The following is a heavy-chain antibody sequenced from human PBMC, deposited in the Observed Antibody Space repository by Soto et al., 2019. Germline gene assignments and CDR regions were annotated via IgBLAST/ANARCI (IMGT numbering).Heavy chain of an antibody. CDR1: GFTFRIYA. V-gene: IGHV3-23*01. Sequence: EVQLLESGGGLVQPGGSLRLSCAASGFTFRIYAMSWVRQVPGKGLEWVSTSSDSADIAYYADSVKGRFTISRDNSQNTLYLQMNSLRAEDTAVYYCARPYSGKIGDALDLWGQGTTVTVSS. D-gene: IGHD1-26*01. CDR3: ARPYSGKIGDALDL. J-gene: IGHJ3*01. CDR2: SSDSADIA.